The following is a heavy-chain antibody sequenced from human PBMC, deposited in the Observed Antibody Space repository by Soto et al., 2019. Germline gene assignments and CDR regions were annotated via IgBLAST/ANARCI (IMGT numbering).Heavy chain of an antibody. CDR3: ARSLTQAAFDS. CDR1: GVSISRGGHY. V-gene: IGHV4-31*03. D-gene: IGHD6-25*01. J-gene: IGHJ4*02. Sequence: SETLSLTCTVSGVSISRGGHYWNWIRQRPGKGLEWIGYSYPSGSSYYKPSLRNRVSISVDTSKNQVSLQLTSVTAADRAVYYCARSLTQAAFDSWGQGALVTVSS. CDR2: SYPSGSS.